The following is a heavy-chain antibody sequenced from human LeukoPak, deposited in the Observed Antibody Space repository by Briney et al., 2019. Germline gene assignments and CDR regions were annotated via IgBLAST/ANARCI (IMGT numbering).Heavy chain of an antibody. CDR3: ARVRAARYLGHYYYYYYMDV. CDR1: RGSIRHNDYY. CDR2: IYYSGTT. D-gene: IGHD6-6*01. V-gene: IGHV4-39*07. J-gene: IGHJ6*03. Sequence: SETLSLTCSVSRGSIRHNDYYWGWIRQPPGKGLEWIGNIYYSGTTYYNPSLISRVTISVDTSKNQFSLKLSSVTAADTAVYYCARVRAARYLGHYYYYYYMDVWGKGTTVTVSS.